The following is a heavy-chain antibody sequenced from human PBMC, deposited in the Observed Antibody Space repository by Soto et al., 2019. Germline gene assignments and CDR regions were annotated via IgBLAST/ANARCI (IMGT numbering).Heavy chain of an antibody. CDR1: GGSFSGYY. D-gene: IGHD6-13*01. CDR3: ASNGVAAAGTYWFDP. J-gene: IGHJ5*02. V-gene: IGHV4-34*01. CDR2: INHSGST. Sequence: PSETLSLTCAVHGGSFSGYYWSWIRQPPGKGLEWIGEINHSGSTNYNPSLKSRVTISVDTSKNQFSLKLSSVTAADTAVYYCASNGVAAAGTYWFDPWGQGTLVTVSS.